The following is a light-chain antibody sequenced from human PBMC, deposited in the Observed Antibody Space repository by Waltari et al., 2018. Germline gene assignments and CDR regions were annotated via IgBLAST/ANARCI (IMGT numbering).Light chain of an antibody. V-gene: IGLV2-14*03. CDR1: SSDVGGYNY. Sequence: QSALTQPASVSGSPGQSIAISCTGTSSDVGGYNYVSWYQQHPGKAPKLMNYDVSNRPSGVSNRFSGSKSGNTASLTISGLQAEDEADYYCSSYTTSGTLFGTGTKVTVL. CDR3: SSYTTSGTL. J-gene: IGLJ1*01. CDR2: DVS.